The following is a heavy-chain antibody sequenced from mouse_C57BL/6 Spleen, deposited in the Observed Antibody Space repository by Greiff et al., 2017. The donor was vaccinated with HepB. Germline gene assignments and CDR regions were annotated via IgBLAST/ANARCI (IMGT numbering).Heavy chain of an antibody. CDR3: AREGAGAMDY. CDR1: GFSLTSYG. J-gene: IGHJ4*01. V-gene: IGHV2-2*01. Sequence: QVQMQQSGPGLVQPSQCLSITCTVSGFSLTSYGVHWVRQPPGKGLEWLGVIWSGGSTVYNAAFISRLSISKDNTKSQVYFKMNSLQADDTDKYYSAREGAGAMDYWGQGTSVTVSS. CDR2: IWSGGST.